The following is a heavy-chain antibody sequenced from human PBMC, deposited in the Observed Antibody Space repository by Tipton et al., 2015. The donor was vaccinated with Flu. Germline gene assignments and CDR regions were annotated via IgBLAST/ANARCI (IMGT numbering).Heavy chain of an antibody. CDR3: ARVAGGVPVYYFDY. Sequence: TLSLTCTVSGGSISSYYWSWIRQPPGKGLEWIGYIYYSGSTNYNPSLKSRATISVDTSENQFSLKLSSVTAADTAVYYCARVAGGVPVYYFDYWGQGTLVTVSS. V-gene: IGHV4-59*01. J-gene: IGHJ4*02. D-gene: IGHD1-14*01. CDR2: IYYSGST. CDR1: GGSISSYY.